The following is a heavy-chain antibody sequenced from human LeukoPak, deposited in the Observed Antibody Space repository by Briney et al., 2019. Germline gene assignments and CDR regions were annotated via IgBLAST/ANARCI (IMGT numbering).Heavy chain of an antibody. CDR3: ARDLGYCSSTSCYEFDY. D-gene: IGHD2-2*01. V-gene: IGHV3-21*01. Sequence: GGSLRLSCAASGFIFSNYSMNWVRQAPGKGLEWVSSISSSSSYIYYADSVKGRFTISRDNAKNSLYLQMNSLRAEDTAVYYCARDLGYCSSTSCYEFDYWGQGTLVTVSS. J-gene: IGHJ4*02. CDR1: GFIFSNYS. CDR2: ISSSSSYI.